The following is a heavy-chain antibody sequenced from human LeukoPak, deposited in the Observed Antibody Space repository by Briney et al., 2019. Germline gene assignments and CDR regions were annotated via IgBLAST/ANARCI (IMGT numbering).Heavy chain of an antibody. CDR3: ARDDVYGDRDFDY. CDR1: GYTFTSYG. D-gene: IGHD4-17*01. J-gene: IGHJ4*02. V-gene: IGHV1-18*01. CDR2: ISAYNGNT. Sequence: EASVKVSCKASGYTFTSYGINWVRQAPGQGLEWMGWISAYNGNTNYAQKLQGRVTMTTGTSTSTASMELRSLRSDDTAVYYCARDDVYGDRDFDYWGQGTLVTVSS.